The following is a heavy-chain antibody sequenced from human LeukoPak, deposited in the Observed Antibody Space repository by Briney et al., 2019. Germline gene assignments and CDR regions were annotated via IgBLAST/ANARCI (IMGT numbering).Heavy chain of an antibody. CDR2: ISSSSSTI. Sequence: GGSLRLSCAASGFTFSHYNMNWVRQTPGKGLEWVSYISSSSSTIHYADSVKGRFTISRDNAKNSLYLQMNSLRAEDTAVYYCARLAGIWFGEPDHDAFDIWGQGTMVTVSS. D-gene: IGHD3-10*01. J-gene: IGHJ3*02. CDR1: GFTFSHYN. CDR3: ARLAGIWFGEPDHDAFDI. V-gene: IGHV3-48*01.